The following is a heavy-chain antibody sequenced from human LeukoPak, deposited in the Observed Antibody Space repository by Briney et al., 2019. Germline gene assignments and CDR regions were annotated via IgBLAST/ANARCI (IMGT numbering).Heavy chain of an antibody. J-gene: IGHJ5*02. V-gene: IGHV4-59*01. Sequence: SETLSLTCTVSGGSISSYYWSWIRQPPGKGLEWIGYISYSGSTNFNPSLKSRVTISVDTSKNQFSLKLSSVTAADTAVYYCAREGTAGTDLNWFDPWGQGTLVTVSS. CDR2: ISYSGST. D-gene: IGHD1-1*01. CDR3: AREGTAGTDLNWFDP. CDR1: GGSISSYY.